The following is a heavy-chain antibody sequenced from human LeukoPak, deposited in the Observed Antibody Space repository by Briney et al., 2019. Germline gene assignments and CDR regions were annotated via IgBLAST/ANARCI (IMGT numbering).Heavy chain of an antibody. CDR2: RDDSGSS. J-gene: IGHJ5*01. CDR3: ARAPVVRGVFGWFDF. CDR1: GGSMSGHF. V-gene: IGHV4-59*11. D-gene: IGHD3-10*01. Sequence: SETLSLTCNVSGGSMSGHFWIWFRQPPGKGLEWIGHRDDSGSSNYNPSLRSRVTISIDTSKNQFSLKLNSVTAADTADYYCARAPVVRGVFGWFDFWGQGVLVTVSS.